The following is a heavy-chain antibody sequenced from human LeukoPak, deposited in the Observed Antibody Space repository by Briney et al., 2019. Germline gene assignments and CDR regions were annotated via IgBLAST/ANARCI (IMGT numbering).Heavy chain of an antibody. Sequence: PGGSLRLSCEASGFTFSDYAMSWVRQAPGKGLEWVSTISGSGGTTYYADSVKGRFTISRDNSKNTLYLQMDTLRADDTAVYYCARISSSWFFDFWGQGTLVTVSS. CDR3: ARISSSWFFDF. V-gene: IGHV3-23*01. CDR1: GFTFSDYA. D-gene: IGHD6-13*01. CDR2: ISGSGGTT. J-gene: IGHJ4*02.